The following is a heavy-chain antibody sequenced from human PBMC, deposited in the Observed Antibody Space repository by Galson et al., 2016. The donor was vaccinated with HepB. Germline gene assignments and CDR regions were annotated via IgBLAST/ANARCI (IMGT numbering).Heavy chain of an antibody. CDR3: ARDRGIQLWSRDGFDY. CDR2: ISSSSSYI. CDR1: GFTFSTYS. J-gene: IGHJ4*02. Sequence: SLRLSCAASGFTFSTYSMNWVRQVPGKGLEWVSSISSSSSYIYYRDSLKGRFIISRDNAKNSLYLQMNSLRAEDTAVYYCARDRGIQLWSRDGFDYWGQGTLVTVSS. D-gene: IGHD5-18*01. V-gene: IGHV3-21*01.